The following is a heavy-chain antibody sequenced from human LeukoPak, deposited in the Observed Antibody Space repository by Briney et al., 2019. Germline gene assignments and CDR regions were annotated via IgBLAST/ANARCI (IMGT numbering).Heavy chain of an antibody. Sequence: PGGSLRLSCAASGFTFSSCTMSWVRQASGKGLEWISDISASGSTTYYADSVKGRFTISRDNSKNTVYLRMNGLSAEDAALYYCAKISGDSYFYVDVWGKGTTVIVSS. V-gene: IGHV3-23*01. D-gene: IGHD3-10*01. CDR1: GFTFSSCT. J-gene: IGHJ6*03. CDR2: ISASGSTT. CDR3: AKISGDSYFYVDV.